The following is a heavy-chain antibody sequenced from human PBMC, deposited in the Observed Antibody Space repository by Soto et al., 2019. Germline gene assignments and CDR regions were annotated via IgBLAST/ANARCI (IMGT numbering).Heavy chain of an antibody. V-gene: IGHV3-21*06. J-gene: IGHJ6*02. CDR1: GFTYTRYS. Sequence: PGGSLRLSCAASGFTYTRYSMNWVRQAPGKGLEWVSSISSTTNYIYYGDSMKGRFTISRDNAKNSLYLQMNSLRAEDTAVYYCARVGAEYYYGSGSYYKDYYYGMDVWGQGTTVTVSS. CDR3: ARVGAEYYYGSGSYYKDYYYGMDV. D-gene: IGHD3-10*01. CDR2: ISSTTNYI.